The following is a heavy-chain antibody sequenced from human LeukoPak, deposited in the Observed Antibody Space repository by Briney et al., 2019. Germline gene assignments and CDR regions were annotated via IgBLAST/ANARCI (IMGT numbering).Heavy chain of an antibody. CDR1: GITFSSYA. CDR3: AKDRGHGGNGYQFED. J-gene: IGHJ4*02. Sequence: PGGSLRLSCAASGITFSSYAMSWVRQAPGKGLEWVSSISGSGGRTYYADSVKGRFTISRDNSKNTVYLQMDSLRAEDTAAYYCAKDRGHGGNGYQFEDWGQGTLVTVSS. V-gene: IGHV3-23*01. CDR2: ISGSGGRT. D-gene: IGHD4-23*01.